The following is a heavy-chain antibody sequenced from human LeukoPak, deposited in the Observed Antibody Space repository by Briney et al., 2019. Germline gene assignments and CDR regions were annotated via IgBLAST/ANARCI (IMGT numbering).Heavy chain of an antibody. J-gene: IGHJ5*02. V-gene: IGHV1-46*01. D-gene: IGHD3-16*01. Sequence: ASVKVSCKASGYTFTRYYMHWVRQAPGQGLEWMGIINPSGGTTDYAQKFHGRITVTRDTSTSTVYMELTSLTSDDTAVYYCARDALSYDYSWGSYGHLGIDPWGQGTLVTVSS. CDR1: GYTFTRYY. CDR2: INPSGGTT. CDR3: ARDALSYDYSWGSYGHLGIDP.